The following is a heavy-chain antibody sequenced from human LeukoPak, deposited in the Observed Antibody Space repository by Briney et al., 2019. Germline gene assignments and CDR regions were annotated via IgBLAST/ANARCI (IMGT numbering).Heavy chain of an antibody. CDR2: ILCSGST. V-gene: IGHV4-39*07. J-gene: IGHJ6*02. Sequence: SETLSLTCTVSDGSISSSSYYWGWIRQPPGKGLEWIGSILCSGSTYYNPSLKSRVSISIDTSKNQFSLKLSSVTAADTAVYYCARIAVAPYYYYGMDVWGQGTTVTVSS. CDR3: ARIAVAPYYYYGMDV. D-gene: IGHD6-19*01. CDR1: DGSISSSSYY.